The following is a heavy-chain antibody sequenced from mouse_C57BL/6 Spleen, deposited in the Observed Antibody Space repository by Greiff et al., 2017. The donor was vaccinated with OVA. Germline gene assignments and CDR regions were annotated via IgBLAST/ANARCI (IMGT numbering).Heavy chain of an antibody. Sequence: EVKLMESGGVLVKPGGSLKLSCAASGFTFSDYGMHWVRQAPEKGLEWVAYISSGSSTIYYAATVNGRFTISRDNAKNTLFLQMTSLREEDTAMYYCARRVDVGDARDYGGKGTSVTVSS. J-gene: IGHJ4*01. CDR3: ARRVDVGDARDY. CDR1: GFTFSDYG. V-gene: IGHV5-17*01. CDR2: ISSGSSTI.